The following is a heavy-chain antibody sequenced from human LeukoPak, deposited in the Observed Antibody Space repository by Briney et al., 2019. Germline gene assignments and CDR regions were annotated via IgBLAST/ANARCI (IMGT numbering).Heavy chain of an antibody. CDR2: ISVHNGNT. CDR3: ARCYDLWSGYYRWLDP. V-gene: IGHV1-18*01. D-gene: IGHD3-3*01. Sequence: ASVKVSCKASGYTFSSYGISWVRQAPGQGLEWMGCISVHNGNTNYVQKFQGRVTITADESTSTAYMELSSLRSEDTAVYYCARCYDLWSGYYRWLDPWGQGTLVTVSS. CDR1: GYTFSSYG. J-gene: IGHJ5*02.